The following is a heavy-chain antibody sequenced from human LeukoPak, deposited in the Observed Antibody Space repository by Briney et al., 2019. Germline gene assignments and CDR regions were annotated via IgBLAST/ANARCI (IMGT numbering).Heavy chain of an antibody. CDR3: ARHALYSSGWFGPFDY. CDR1: GYNFTKYW. V-gene: IGHV5-51*01. J-gene: IGHJ4*02. D-gene: IGHD6-19*01. Sequence: GESLKISCKGSGYNFTKYWIGWVRQLPGKGLEWMTIIYPHDSETRYSPSFQGQVSISADKSISTAYLQWSSLMASDTAMYYCARHALYSSGWFGPFDYWGQGTLVTVSS. CDR2: IYPHDSET.